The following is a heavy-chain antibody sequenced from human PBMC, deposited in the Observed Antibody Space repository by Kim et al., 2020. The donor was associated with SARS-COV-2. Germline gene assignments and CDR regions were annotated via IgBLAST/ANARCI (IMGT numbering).Heavy chain of an antibody. V-gene: IGHV4-31*03. CDR1: GGSISSGGYY. CDR3: ARGVIVVVPAAPWRFDMDV. Sequence: SETLSLTCTVSGGSISSGGYYWSWIRQHPGKGLEWIGYIYYSGSTYYNPSLKSRVTISVDTSKNQFSLKLSSVTAADTAVYYCARGVIVVVPAAPWRFDMDVWGKGTTVTVSS. CDR2: IYYSGST. J-gene: IGHJ6*03. D-gene: IGHD2-2*01.